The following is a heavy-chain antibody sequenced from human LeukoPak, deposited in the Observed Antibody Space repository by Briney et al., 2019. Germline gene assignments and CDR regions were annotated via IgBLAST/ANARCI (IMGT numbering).Heavy chain of an antibody. Sequence: GGSLRLSCAASGFTFSSYAMSWVRQAPGKGLEWVSYISSSTTYTNYADSVKGRFTISRDNAKNSLYLQMNSLRAEDTAVYYCARVGAFSGSYTDYWGQGTLVTVSS. J-gene: IGHJ4*02. CDR1: GFTFSSYA. V-gene: IGHV3-21*05. D-gene: IGHD3-10*01. CDR2: ISSSTTYT. CDR3: ARVGAFSGSYTDY.